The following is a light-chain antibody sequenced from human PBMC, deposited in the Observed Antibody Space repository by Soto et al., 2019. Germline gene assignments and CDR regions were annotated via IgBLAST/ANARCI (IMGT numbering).Light chain of an antibody. V-gene: IGLV2-14*01. CDR3: SSYTRRSTPVV. CDR1: SSDVGGYNY. J-gene: IGLJ1*01. CDR2: DVS. Sequence: QSALTQPASVSGSPGQSITISCTGTSSDVGGYNYVSWYQQHPGKAPKLMIYDVSNRPSGVSNRFSGSKSGNTASLTISGLQAEDGADYYCSSYTRRSTPVVFEIGTKAPVL.